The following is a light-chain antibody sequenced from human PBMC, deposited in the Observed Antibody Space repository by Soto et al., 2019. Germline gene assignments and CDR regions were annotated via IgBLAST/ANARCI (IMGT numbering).Light chain of an antibody. Sequence: DIQMTQSPSDMSASVGDRVTITCRASQDISNFLVWFQQRPGKVPKRLMYSANRLESGVPSRFSGSGSGTDFTLTINSLQPEDFATYFCQQAYDFPLTFGGGTKVEI. CDR2: SAN. V-gene: IGKV1-17*03. J-gene: IGKJ4*01. CDR3: QQAYDFPLT. CDR1: QDISNF.